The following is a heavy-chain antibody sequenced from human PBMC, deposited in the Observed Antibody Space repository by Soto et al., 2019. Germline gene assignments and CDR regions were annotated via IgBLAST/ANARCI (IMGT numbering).Heavy chain of an antibody. CDR2: IHYRGST. CDR1: GASITSYY. CDR3: ARLDYYYYLDV. Sequence: QGQLQESGPGLVRPSETLSLTCTVSGASITSYYWSWIRQSSGKGLEWIGYIHYRGSTNYNPSLESRVTMSIDTSESQFSLRLRSVTAADTAVYYCARLDYYYYLDVWGKGTAVTVSS. V-gene: IGHV4-59*12. J-gene: IGHJ6*03.